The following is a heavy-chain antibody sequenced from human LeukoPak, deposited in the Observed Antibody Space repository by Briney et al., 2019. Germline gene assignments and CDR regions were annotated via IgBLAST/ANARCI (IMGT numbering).Heavy chain of an antibody. V-gene: IGHV1-2*04. D-gene: IGHD6-13*01. J-gene: IGHJ4*02. CDR3: ARGAEAETSPLDF. CDR1: GYTFTGYY. Sequence: ASVKVSCKASGYTFTGYYMHWVRQAPGQGLEWMGWINPNSGGTNYAQKFQGWVTMTRDTSINTDYMEMKRVTSDDTAVYYCARGAEAETSPLDFWGQGTLAIVS. CDR2: INPNSGGT.